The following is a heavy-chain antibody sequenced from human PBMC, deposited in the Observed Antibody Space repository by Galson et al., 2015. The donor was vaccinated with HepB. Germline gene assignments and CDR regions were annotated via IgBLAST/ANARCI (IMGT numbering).Heavy chain of an antibody. CDR2: IRYDDRNE. CDR1: GFTFSSYG. D-gene: IGHD6-19*01. CDR3: VKGSRGWYGDS. V-gene: IGHV3-30*02. J-gene: IGHJ5*01. Sequence: SLRLSCAASGFTFSSYGMHWVRQAPGKGLEWVAFIRYDDRNEYYADSVKGRFTISRDNSKKTLYLKMNSLTPDDTAVYYCVKGSRGWYGDSWGQGTLVTVTS.